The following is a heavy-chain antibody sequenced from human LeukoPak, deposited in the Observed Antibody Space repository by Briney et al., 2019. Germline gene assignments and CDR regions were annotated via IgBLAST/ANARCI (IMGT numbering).Heavy chain of an antibody. CDR1: GFTFSNYW. D-gene: IGHD6-19*01. J-gene: IGHJ4*02. CDR2: IKQDESDK. CDR3: ASKQWLVSDFDY. Sequence: GGSLRLSCAASGFTFSNYWMSWVRQAPGKGLEWVAKIKQDESDKYYVDSVKGRLTISRDHAKNSLYLQMNSLRAEDTAVYYCASKQWLVSDFDYWGQGTLVTVSS. V-gene: IGHV3-7*01.